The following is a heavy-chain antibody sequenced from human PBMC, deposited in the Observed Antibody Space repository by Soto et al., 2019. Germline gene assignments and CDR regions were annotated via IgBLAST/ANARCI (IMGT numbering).Heavy chain of an antibody. V-gene: IGHV3-23*01. CDR3: ARGYCSGGSCYDRSLTVGAFDI. CDR2: ISGSGGST. J-gene: IGHJ3*02. Sequence: GGSLRLSCAASGFTFSSYAMSWVRQAPGKGLEWVSAISGSGGSTYYADSVKGRFTISRDNSKNTLYLQMNSLRAEDTAVYYCARGYCSGGSCYDRSLTVGAFDIWGQGTMVTVSS. D-gene: IGHD2-15*01. CDR1: GFTFSSYA.